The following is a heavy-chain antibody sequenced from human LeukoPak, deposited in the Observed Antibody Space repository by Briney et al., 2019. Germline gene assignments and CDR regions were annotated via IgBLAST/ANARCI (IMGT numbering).Heavy chain of an antibody. CDR2: ISPGGGPT. V-gene: IGHV3-21*01. CDR1: GFPFSSHG. Sequence: PGGSLRLSCAGSGFPFSSHGMNWVRQAPGKGLEWVSGISPGGGPTYYADSVKGRFTISRDNAKNSLYLQMNSLRAEDTAVYYCASRVVYYYYYYMDVWGKGTTVTVSS. D-gene: IGHD2-21*01. J-gene: IGHJ6*03. CDR3: ASRVVYYYYYYMDV.